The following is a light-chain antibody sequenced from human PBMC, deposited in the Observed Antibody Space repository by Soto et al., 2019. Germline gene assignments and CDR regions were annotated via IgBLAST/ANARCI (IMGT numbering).Light chain of an antibody. CDR1: SSNIGAGYA. CDR3: QSYDSTLSGL. J-gene: IGLJ1*01. CDR2: DNS. V-gene: IGLV1-40*01. Sequence: QSVLTQPPSVSGAPGQRVTISCTGSSSNIGAGYAVHWYQQLPGTAPKLLIYDNSNRPSGVPDRFSGSRSDTSASLAITGLQAEDEADYYCQSYDSTLSGLFGTGTTVTVL.